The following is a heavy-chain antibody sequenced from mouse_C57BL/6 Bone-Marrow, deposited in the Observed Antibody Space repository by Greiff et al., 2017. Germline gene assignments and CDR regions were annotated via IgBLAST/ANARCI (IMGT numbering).Heavy chain of an antibody. V-gene: IGHV1-85*01. CDR3: ARDYGSSYWYFDV. J-gene: IGHJ1*03. CDR1: GYTFTSYD. Sequence: QVQLQQSGPELVKPGASVKLSCTASGYTFTSYDINWVKQRPGQGLEWIGWIYPRDVSTKYNDKFKGKAPLNVDTSSSPAYMELHFLTSEDSAVYFCARDYGSSYWYFDVWGTGTTVTVSS. CDR2: IYPRDVST. D-gene: IGHD1-1*01.